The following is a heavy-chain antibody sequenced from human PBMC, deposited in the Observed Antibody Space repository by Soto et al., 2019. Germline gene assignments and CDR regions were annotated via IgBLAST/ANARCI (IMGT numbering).Heavy chain of an antibody. CDR3: ASLIYDSSNFYDNDY. Sequence: GGSLRLSCAASGFTFSGSSMHWVRQASGKGLEWVARSRSKANNYATTYAASVKGRFTISRDESKNTTYLQMNSLKTEDTAIYYCASLIYDSSNFYDNDYSGQGPLVTVSS. J-gene: IGHJ4*02. V-gene: IGHV3-73*01. D-gene: IGHD3-22*01. CDR1: GFTFSGSS. CDR2: SRSKANNYAT.